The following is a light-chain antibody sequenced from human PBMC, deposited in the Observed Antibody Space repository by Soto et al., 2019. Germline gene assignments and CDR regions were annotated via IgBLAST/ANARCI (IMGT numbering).Light chain of an antibody. V-gene: IGKV1-17*01. J-gene: IGKJ1*01. CDR2: AAS. CDR3: LRHKTYPFR. Sequence: DIQMTQSPSSLSASVGDRVTITCRASQGVRNDLGWYQQKPGKAPKRLIYAASSLQSGVLSRFSVSTSGPEFSLSISSLQPEDFENYFCLRHKTYPFRLGQGTKVEIK. CDR1: QGVRND.